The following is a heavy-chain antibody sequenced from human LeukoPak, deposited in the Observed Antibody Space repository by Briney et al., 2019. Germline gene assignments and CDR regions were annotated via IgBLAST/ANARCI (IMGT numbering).Heavy chain of an antibody. CDR2: ISYDGSNK. V-gene: IGHV3-30-3*01. Sequence: GGSLRLSCAASGFTFSSYAMHWVRQAPGKGLGWVAVISYDGSNKYYADSVKGRFTISRDNSKNTLYLQMNSLRAEDTAVYYCARDSRAVAGSLRGLGYWGQGTLVTVSS. J-gene: IGHJ4*02. CDR1: GFTFSSYA. CDR3: ARDSRAVAGSLRGLGY. D-gene: IGHD6-19*01.